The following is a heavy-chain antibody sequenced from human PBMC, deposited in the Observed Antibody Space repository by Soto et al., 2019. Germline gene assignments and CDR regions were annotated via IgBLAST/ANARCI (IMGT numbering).Heavy chain of an antibody. CDR1: GGSISSYY. D-gene: IGHD6-19*01. CDR3: ARSGWYGAFDI. J-gene: IGHJ3*02. V-gene: IGHV4-59*01. Sequence: SETLSLTCTVSGGSISSYYWSWIRQPPGKGLEWIGYIYYSGSTNYNPSLKSRVTISVDTSKNQFSLKLSSVTAADTAVYYCARSGWYGAFDIWGQGTMVTVSS. CDR2: IYYSGST.